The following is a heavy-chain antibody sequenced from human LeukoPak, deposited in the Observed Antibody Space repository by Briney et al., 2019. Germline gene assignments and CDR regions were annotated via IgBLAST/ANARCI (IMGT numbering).Heavy chain of an antibody. J-gene: IGHJ4*02. Sequence: SETLSLTCTVSGGSISSSSYYWGWIRQPPGKGLEWIGSIYYSGSTYYNPSLKSRVTISVDTSKNQFSLKLSSVTAADTAVYYCARRVGATEDFDYWGQGTLVTVPS. CDR2: IYYSGST. CDR1: GGSISSSSYY. V-gene: IGHV4-39*01. D-gene: IGHD1-26*01. CDR3: ARRVGATEDFDY.